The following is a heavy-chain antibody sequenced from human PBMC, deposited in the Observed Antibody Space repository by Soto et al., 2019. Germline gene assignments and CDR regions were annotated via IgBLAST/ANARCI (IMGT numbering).Heavy chain of an antibody. J-gene: IGHJ4*02. CDR1: GGTSTRYA. D-gene: IGHD3-3*01. Sequence: QDRLGQFGAEGRKPGSSVKVSCKVPGGTSTRYATNWVRQAPGQGLEWMGGTVPMFGTSKYAQKFQGRVTITADTSTNIAYMELRSLRSEDTAVYYCNRGSEYDFWSGYLWGQGTLVSVSS. V-gene: IGHV1-69*14. CDR3: NRGSEYDFWSGYL. CDR2: TVPMFGTS.